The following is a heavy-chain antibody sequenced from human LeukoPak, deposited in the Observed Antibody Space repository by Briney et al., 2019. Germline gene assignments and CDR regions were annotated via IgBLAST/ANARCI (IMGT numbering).Heavy chain of an antibody. CDR3: ARQWGTRSGTFDY. V-gene: IGHV5-51*01. CDR1: GYSFTSYW. D-gene: IGHD3-10*01. CDR2: IYPGDSDT. J-gene: IGHJ4*02. Sequence: GESLKISCKGSGYSFTSYWIGWVRQMPGKGLEWMGIIYPGDSDTRYSPSFQGQVTVSADKSITTAYLQWSSLKASDTAMYYCARQWGTRSGTFDYWGQGALVTVSS.